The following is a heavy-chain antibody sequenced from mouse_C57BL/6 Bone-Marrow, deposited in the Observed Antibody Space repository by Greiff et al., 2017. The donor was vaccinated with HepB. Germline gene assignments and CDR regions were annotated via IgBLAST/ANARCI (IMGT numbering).Heavy chain of an antibody. V-gene: IGHV1-7*01. D-gene: IGHD1-1*01. Sequence: QVQLKESGAELAKPGASVKLSCKASGYTFTSYWMHWVKQRPGQGLEWIGYINPSSGYTKYNQKFKDKATLTADKSSSTDYMQLSSLTYEDSAVYYCARSITTVVPHDAMDYWGQGTSVTVSS. CDR2: INPSSGYT. CDR1: GYTFTSYW. CDR3: ARSITTVVPHDAMDY. J-gene: IGHJ4*01.